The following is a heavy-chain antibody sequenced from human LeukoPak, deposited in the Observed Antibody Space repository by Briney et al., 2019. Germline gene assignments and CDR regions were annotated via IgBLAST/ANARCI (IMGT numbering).Heavy chain of an antibody. CDR1: GFTVSSNY. CDR2: IYSGGST. Sequence: GGSLRLSCAAYGFTVSSNYMSWVRQAPGKGLEWVSVIYSGGSTYYADSVKGRFTISRDNSKNTLYLQMNSLRAEDTAVYYCARELDSSGYSDAFDIWGQGTMVTVSS. CDR3: ARELDSSGYSDAFDI. D-gene: IGHD3-22*01. V-gene: IGHV3-66*02. J-gene: IGHJ3*02.